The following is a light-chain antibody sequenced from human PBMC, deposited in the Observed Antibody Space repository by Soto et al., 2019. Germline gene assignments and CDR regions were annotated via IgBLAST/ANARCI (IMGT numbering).Light chain of an antibody. Sequence: QSALTQPPSASGSPGQSVTISCTGTSSDIGTYNYVSWYQQHPGKAPKLMIYEVSSRPSGVPDRFSGSKSGNTASLTVSGLQAEDEADYYCSSYAGSNNPYVFVTGTKLTVL. V-gene: IGLV2-8*01. CDR1: SSDIGTYNY. CDR3: SSYAGSNNPYV. J-gene: IGLJ1*01. CDR2: EVS.